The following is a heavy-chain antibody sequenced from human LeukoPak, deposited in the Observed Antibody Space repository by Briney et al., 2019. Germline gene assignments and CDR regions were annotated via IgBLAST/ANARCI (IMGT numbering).Heavy chain of an antibody. CDR1: GGSISSSSYY. D-gene: IGHD3-22*01. V-gene: IGHV4-61*01. CDR3: ARSITMIADAFDI. CDR2: IYYSGST. Sequence: SETLSLTCAVSGGSISSSSYYWSWIRQPPGKGLEWIGYIYYSGSTNYNPSLKSRVTISVDTSKNQFSLKLSSVTAADTAVYYCARSITMIADAFDIWGQGTMVTVSS. J-gene: IGHJ3*02.